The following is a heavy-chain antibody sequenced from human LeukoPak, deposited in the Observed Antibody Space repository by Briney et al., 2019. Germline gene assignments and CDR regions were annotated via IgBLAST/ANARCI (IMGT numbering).Heavy chain of an antibody. CDR1: RFTFSSYW. CDR2: NKQDRSEK. J-gene: IGHJ2*01. CDR3: ARDQVTTEYWYFDL. V-gene: IGHV3-7*05. D-gene: IGHD4-17*01. Sequence: GGALRLSCAASRFTFSSYWMSWVRDAPGKRLWSGANNKQDRSEKYYVDSVEGRFPIYRDNAKNSLYLQMNSLRAEDTAVYYCARDQVTTEYWYFDLWGRGTLVTVSS.